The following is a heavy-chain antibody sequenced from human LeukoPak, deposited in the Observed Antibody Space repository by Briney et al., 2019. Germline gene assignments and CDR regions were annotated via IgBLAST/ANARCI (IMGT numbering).Heavy chain of an antibody. Sequence: SETLSLTCEVYDGSLSDFYWSWIRQPPGKGLEWIGEIYHSGSTNYNPSLKSRVTISVDTSKNQLSLKMSSVTAADTAVYYCARGLSVPLRAPGYWGQGTLVTVSS. CDR3: ARGLSVPLRAPGY. CDR2: IYHSGST. D-gene: IGHD4-17*01. J-gene: IGHJ4*02. CDR1: DGSLSDFY. V-gene: IGHV4-34*01.